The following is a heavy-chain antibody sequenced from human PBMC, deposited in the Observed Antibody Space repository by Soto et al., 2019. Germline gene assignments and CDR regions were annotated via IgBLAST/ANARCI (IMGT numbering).Heavy chain of an antibody. V-gene: IGHV4-59*01. J-gene: IGHJ6*03. Sequence: PSETLSLTCTVSGGSISSYYWSWIRQPPGKGLEWIGYIYYSGSTNYNPSLKSRVTISVDTSKNQFSLKLSSVTAADTAVYYCARMQSGENRPKRLLFHMDVWGKGTTVTVSS. CDR1: GGSISSYY. CDR3: ARMQSGENRPKRLLFHMDV. CDR2: IYYSGST. D-gene: IGHD5-18*01.